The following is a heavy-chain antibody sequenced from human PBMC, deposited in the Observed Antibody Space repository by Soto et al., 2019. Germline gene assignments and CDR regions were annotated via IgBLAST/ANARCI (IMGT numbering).Heavy chain of an antibody. CDR2: IYYSGST. J-gene: IGHJ4*02. Sequence: PSETLSLTCTVSGGSISSYYWSWIRQPPGKGLEWIGYIYYSGSTNYNPSLKSRVTISVDTSKNQFSLKLNPMTAADTAVYYCARHNYGSGSTYFEYWGQGTLVTVSS. V-gene: IGHV4-59*08. CDR1: GGSISSYY. D-gene: IGHD3-10*01. CDR3: ARHNYGSGSTYFEY.